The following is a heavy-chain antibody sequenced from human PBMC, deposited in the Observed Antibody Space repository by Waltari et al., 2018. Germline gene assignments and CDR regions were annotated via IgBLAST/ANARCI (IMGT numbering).Heavy chain of an antibody. D-gene: IGHD2-15*01. CDR3: ARDHGCSGGSCYYGSVY. CDR2: IYYRGST. J-gene: IGHJ4*02. V-gene: IGHV4-59*01. Sequence: QVQLQESGPGLVKPSETLSLTCTVPGGPISSSFWSWNRQAPGKGLEWIGYIYYRGSTNSNPSLESRVTISVDTSKNQFSLKLSSVTAADTAVYYCARDHGCSGGSCYYGSVYWGQGTLVTVSS. CDR1: GGPISSSF.